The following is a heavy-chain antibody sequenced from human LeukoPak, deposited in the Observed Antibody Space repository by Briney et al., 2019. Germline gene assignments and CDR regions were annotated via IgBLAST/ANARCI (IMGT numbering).Heavy chain of an antibody. J-gene: IGHJ5*02. CDR1: GGTFSSHA. CDR3: AREPYYYDSSGYGSNWFDP. Sequence: GASVKVSCKASGGTFSSHAIAWVRQAPGQGPEWMGGIIPISGTANYAQKFQGRVTITTDESTSTAYMELSSLRSEDTAVYYCAREPYYYDSSGYGSNWFDPWGQGTLVTVSS. CDR2: IIPISGTA. V-gene: IGHV1-69*05. D-gene: IGHD3-22*01.